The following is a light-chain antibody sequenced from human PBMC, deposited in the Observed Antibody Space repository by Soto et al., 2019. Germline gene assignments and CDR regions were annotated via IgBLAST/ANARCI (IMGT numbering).Light chain of an antibody. J-gene: IGKJ2*01. Sequence: DIVMSQSPLSLPVTPGEPASISCRSSQRLLQSNGYNYLDWYLQKPGQSPQLLIYLGSYRASGVPDRFSGSGAGTDFTLKISRVEAEDVGVYYCMQALQTPYTFGQGTKLEIK. V-gene: IGKV2-28*01. CDR2: LGS. CDR3: MQALQTPYT. CDR1: QRLLQSNGYNY.